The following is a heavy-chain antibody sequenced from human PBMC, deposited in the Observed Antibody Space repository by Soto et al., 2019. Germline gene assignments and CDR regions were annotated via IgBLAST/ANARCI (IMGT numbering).Heavy chain of an antibody. CDR2: INHRGSL. Sequence: SETLSLTGTVTGGSMTSGDQYWTWIRHRPGEGLEWFGYINHRGSLYYNPSLKSRVSMSVDTSKNQFSLNLSSVTAADTAVYYCARELPQRQGRNMDVWGQGTTVTVSS. CDR1: GGSMTSGDQY. CDR3: ARELPQRQGRNMDV. V-gene: IGHV4-31*03. D-gene: IGHD1-1*01. J-gene: IGHJ6*02.